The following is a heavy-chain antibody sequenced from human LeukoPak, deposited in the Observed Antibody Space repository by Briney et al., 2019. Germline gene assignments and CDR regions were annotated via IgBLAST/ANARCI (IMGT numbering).Heavy chain of an antibody. V-gene: IGHV1-2*02. CDR2: INPNSGGT. Sequence: GASVKVSCKASGYTFIAYYMHWVRQAPGQGLEWMGWINPNSGGTNYAQRFQGRVTMTRDTSISTVYMELSRLRSDDTAVYYCARAGLGYSSSWDYYYYMDVWGKGTTVTVSS. CDR3: ARAGLGYSSSWDYYYYMDV. CDR1: GYTFIAYY. J-gene: IGHJ6*03. D-gene: IGHD6-13*01.